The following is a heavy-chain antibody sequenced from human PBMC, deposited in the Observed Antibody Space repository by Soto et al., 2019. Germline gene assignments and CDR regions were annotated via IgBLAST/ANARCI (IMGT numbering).Heavy chain of an antibody. J-gene: IGHJ6*02. D-gene: IGHD1-26*01. CDR1: GGSIISSNW. CDR2: IYHSGST. CDR3: ARRDPHSGSYSYYYYYGMDV. Sequence: SETLSLTCAVSGGSIISSNWWNWVRQPPGKGLEWIGEIYHSGSTYYKPSLKSRVAMSVDTSKNQFSLKLTSATAADTAVYYCARRDPHSGSYSYYYYYGMDVWGQGTTVTVSS. V-gene: IGHV4-4*02.